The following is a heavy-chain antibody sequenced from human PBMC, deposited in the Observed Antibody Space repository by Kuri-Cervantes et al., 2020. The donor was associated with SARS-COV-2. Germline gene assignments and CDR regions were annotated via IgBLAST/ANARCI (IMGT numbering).Heavy chain of an antibody. Sequence: SLKISCAASGFTFDDYAMHWVRQAPGKGLEWVSGTSWNSGSIGYADSVKGQFTISRDNAKNSLYLQMNSLRAEDTAVYYCAKGPSESFGYWGQGTLVTVSS. CDR3: AKGPSESFGY. D-gene: IGHD3-10*01. J-gene: IGHJ4*02. CDR1: GFTFDDYA. V-gene: IGHV3-9*01. CDR2: TSWNSGSI.